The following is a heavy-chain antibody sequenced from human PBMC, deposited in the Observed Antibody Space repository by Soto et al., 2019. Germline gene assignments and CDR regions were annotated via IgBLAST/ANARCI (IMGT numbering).Heavy chain of an antibody. D-gene: IGHD2-15*01. CDR1: GGSISSYY. CDR2: IYYSGST. J-gene: IGHJ5*02. Sequence: QVQLQESGPGLVKPSETLSLTCTVSGGSISSYYWSWIRQPPGKGLGWIGYIYYSGSTNYNPSLKSRVTISVDTSKNQFSLKLSSVTAADTAVYYCARSQGGYCSGGSCVNWFDPWGQGTLVTVSS. V-gene: IGHV4-59*01. CDR3: ARSQGGYCSGGSCVNWFDP.